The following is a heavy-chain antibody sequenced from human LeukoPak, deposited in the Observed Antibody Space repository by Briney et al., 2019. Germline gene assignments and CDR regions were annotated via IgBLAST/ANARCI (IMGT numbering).Heavy chain of an antibody. CDR2: ISGSGGST. D-gene: IGHD1-7*01. V-gene: IGHV3-23*01. CDR1: GFTFSSYA. J-gene: IGHJ6*02. CDR3: AKSHLTGTDYYYYGMDV. Sequence: SGGSLRLSCAASGFTFSSYAMSWVRQAPGKGLEWVSAISGSGGSTYYADSVKGRFTISRDNSKNTLYLQMNSLRAEDTAVYYCAKSHLTGTDYYYYGMDVWGQGTTVTVSS.